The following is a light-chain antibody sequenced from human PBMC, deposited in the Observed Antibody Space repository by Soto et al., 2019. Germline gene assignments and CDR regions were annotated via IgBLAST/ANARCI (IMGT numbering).Light chain of an antibody. CDR3: QTWGAGIQV. J-gene: IGLJ3*02. Sequence: QSVLTQSPSASASLGASVKLTCTLSSGHSSYGIAWHQQQPEKGPRFLMKVNSDGGHNTGDGIPDRFSGSSSGAERYLTISSLQSEDEADYYCQTWGAGIQVFGGGTKLTVL. CDR2: VNSDGGH. V-gene: IGLV4-69*01. CDR1: SGHSSYG.